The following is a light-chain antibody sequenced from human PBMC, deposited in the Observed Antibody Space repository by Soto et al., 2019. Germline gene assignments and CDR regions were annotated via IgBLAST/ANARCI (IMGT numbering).Light chain of an antibody. Sequence: DIQMTQSPSSLSASVGDRITITCRASQTITSYLNWYQQKPGKAPKLLIYAASSLQSGVPSRFSGSGSGTDFTLTISSLQPEDFAAYYCQQSYSTPWTFGQVNKVEIQ. J-gene: IGKJ1*01. CDR2: AAS. V-gene: IGKV1-39*01. CDR3: QQSYSTPWT. CDR1: QTITSY.